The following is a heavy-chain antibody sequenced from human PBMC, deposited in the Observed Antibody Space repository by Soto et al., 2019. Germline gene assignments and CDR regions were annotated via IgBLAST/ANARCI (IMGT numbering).Heavy chain of an antibody. CDR1: GFTFSSYA. CDR3: AKALIAAADPFDY. J-gene: IGHJ4*02. Sequence: PGGSLRLSCAASGFTFSSYAMSWVRQAPGKGLEWVSAISGSVGSTYYTDSVKGRFTISRDNSKNTLYLQMNSLRAEDTAVYYCAKALIAAADPFDYWGQGTLVIVSS. V-gene: IGHV3-23*01. D-gene: IGHD6-13*01. CDR2: ISGSVGST.